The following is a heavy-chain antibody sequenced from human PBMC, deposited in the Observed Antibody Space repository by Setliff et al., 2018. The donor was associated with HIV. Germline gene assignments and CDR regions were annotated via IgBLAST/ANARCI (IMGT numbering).Heavy chain of an antibody. J-gene: IGHJ4*02. Sequence: PSETLSLTCTVSGGSISSSSYYWGWIRQPPGKGLEWIGSLYYNGTTFYNPSLKSRVTVSVDTSKNQFSLRLNSVTAADTAVYYCARRRADYDSSGHYREDFDYWGQGTLVTVSS. CDR1: GGSISSSSYY. V-gene: IGHV4-39*01. CDR2: LYYNGTT. D-gene: IGHD3-22*01. CDR3: ARRRADYDSSGHYREDFDY.